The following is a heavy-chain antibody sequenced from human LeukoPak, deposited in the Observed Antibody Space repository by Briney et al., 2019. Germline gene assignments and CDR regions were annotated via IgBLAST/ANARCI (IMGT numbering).Heavy chain of an antibody. CDR1: GGSISSGGYY. D-gene: IGHD3-3*01. Sequence: PSETLSLTCTVSGGSISSGGYYWSWIRQHPGKGLEWIGYIYYSGSTYYNPSLKSRVTISVDTSKNQFSLKLSSVTAADTAVYYCAREVYDFWSGSQIDGMDVWGQGTTVTVSS. CDR2: IYYSGST. V-gene: IGHV4-31*03. CDR3: AREVYDFWSGSQIDGMDV. J-gene: IGHJ6*02.